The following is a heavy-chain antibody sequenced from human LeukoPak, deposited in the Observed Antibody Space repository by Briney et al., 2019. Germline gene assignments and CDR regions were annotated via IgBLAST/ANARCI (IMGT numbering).Heavy chain of an antibody. V-gene: IGHV1-18*01. CDR1: RYTFTRYV. J-gene: IGHJ4*02. Sequence: APVKVSCKASRYTFTRYVISWVRHPHGQGLEWMGWISAYNGNTNYAQKLQGRVSMTTDTSTSTAYMELRSLRSDDTAVYYCARNPLEEGDYWGQGTLVTVSS. CDR3: ARNPLEEGDY. CDR2: ISAYNGNT. D-gene: IGHD1-1*01.